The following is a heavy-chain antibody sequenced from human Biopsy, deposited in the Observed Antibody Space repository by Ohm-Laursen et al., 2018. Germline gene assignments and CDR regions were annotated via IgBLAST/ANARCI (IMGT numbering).Heavy chain of an antibody. CDR1: VGTFINYA. Sequence: SVKASCKASVGTFINYAISWVRQAPGQGLEWMGGIIPMFGTANYTQMFQVRVTISSDESTSTSYMELSSLPTEDTAIYYCARGPHSGSHSCFDYWGRGTLVTVSS. V-gene: IGHV1-69*13. D-gene: IGHD1-26*01. CDR3: ARGPHSGSHSCFDY. J-gene: IGHJ4*02. CDR2: IIPMFGTA.